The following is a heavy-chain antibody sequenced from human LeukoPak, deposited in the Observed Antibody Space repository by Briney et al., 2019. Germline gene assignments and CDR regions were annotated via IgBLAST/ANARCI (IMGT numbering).Heavy chain of an antibody. CDR2: IYYSGST. D-gene: IGHD6-13*01. J-gene: IGHJ3*02. CDR1: GGSISSSSYY. Sequence: PSETLSLTCTVSGGSISSSSYYWGWIRQPPGKGREWIGSIYYSGSTYYNPSLKSRVTISVDTSKNQFSLKLSSVTAADTAVYYCATQIAAAGLSLGGDAFDIWGQGTMVTVSS. CDR3: ATQIAAAGLSLGGDAFDI. V-gene: IGHV4-39*01.